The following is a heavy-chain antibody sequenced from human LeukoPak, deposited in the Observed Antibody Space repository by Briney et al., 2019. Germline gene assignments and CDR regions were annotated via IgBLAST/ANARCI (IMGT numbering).Heavy chain of an antibody. CDR1: GYTFSGYY. J-gene: IGHJ4*02. V-gene: IGHV1-2*02. CDR3: GRALRYDDSSGYYAY. Sequence: ASVKVSCKASGYTFSGYYMHWLRQAPGQGLEEMGWINPNSGATNYAQTLQGRVTMTRDTSISIVYMELSRLRTDDTAVYYCGRALRYDDSSGYYAYWGQGTLVTVSS. CDR2: INPNSGAT. D-gene: IGHD3-22*01.